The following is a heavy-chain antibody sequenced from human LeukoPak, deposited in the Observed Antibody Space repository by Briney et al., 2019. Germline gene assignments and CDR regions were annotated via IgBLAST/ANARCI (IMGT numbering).Heavy chain of an antibody. CDR3: ARGPPNWGYDY. V-gene: IGHV1-24*01. CDR1: GYTLTELS. CDR2: FDPEDGET. Sequence: GASVKVSCKVSGYTLTELSMHWVRQAPGKGLEWMGGFDPEDGETIYAQKFQGRVTMTRNTSISTAYMELSSLRSDDTAVYYCARGPPNWGYDYWGPGTLVTVSS. J-gene: IGHJ4*02. D-gene: IGHD7-27*01.